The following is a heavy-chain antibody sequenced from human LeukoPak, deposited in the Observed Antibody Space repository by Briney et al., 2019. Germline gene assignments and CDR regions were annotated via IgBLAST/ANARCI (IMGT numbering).Heavy chain of an antibody. V-gene: IGHV1-69*13. Sequence: ASVKVSCKASGGTFSSYAISWVRQAPGQGLEWMGGIIPIFGTANYAQKFQGRVTITADESTSTAYMELSSLRSEDTAVYYCARTGEYYDFWSGYLKGNWFDPWGQGTLVTVSS. CDR3: ARTGEYYDFWSGYLKGNWFDP. CDR1: GGTFSSYA. D-gene: IGHD3-3*01. CDR2: IIPIFGTA. J-gene: IGHJ5*02.